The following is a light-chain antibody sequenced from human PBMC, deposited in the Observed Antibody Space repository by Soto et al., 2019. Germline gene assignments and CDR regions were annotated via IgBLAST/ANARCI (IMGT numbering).Light chain of an antibody. CDR3: QQYNSWT. J-gene: IGKJ1*01. CDR2: KAS. V-gene: IGKV1-5*03. Sequence: DIQMTQSPSTLSGSVGDRVTITCRASQTISSWLAWYQQKPGKAPKLLIYKASTLKSGVPSRFSGSGSGTDFTLTISTLQPDDFATYYCQQYNSWTFGQGTKVDIK. CDR1: QTISSW.